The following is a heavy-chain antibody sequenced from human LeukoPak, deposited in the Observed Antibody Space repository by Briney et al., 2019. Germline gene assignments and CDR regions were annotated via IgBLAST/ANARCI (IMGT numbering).Heavy chain of an antibody. D-gene: IGHD4-17*01. CDR2: ISSSGSTI. Sequence: GGSLRLSCAASGFTFSSYEMNWVRQAPGKGLEWVSYISSSGSTIYYADSVKGRFTISRDNAKNSLYLQMNSLRAEDTAVYYCARELEDTVTTDFDYWGQGTLVTVSS. V-gene: IGHV3-48*03. CDR3: ARELEDTVTTDFDY. J-gene: IGHJ4*02. CDR1: GFTFSSYE.